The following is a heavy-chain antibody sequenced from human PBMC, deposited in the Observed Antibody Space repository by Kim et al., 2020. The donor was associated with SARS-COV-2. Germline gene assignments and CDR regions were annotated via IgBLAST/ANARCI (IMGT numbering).Heavy chain of an antibody. D-gene: IGHD6-19*01. V-gene: IGHV3-48*03. CDR3: ARDPHPGFYSSGWYESWWYFDL. CDR2: ISSSGSTI. CDR1: GFTFSSYE. Sequence: GGSLRLSCAASGFTFSSYEMNWVRQAPGKGLEWVSYISSSGSTIYYADSVKGRFTISRDNAKNSLYLQMNSLRAEDTAVYYCARDPHPGFYSSGWYESWWYFDLWGRGTLVTVSS. J-gene: IGHJ2*01.